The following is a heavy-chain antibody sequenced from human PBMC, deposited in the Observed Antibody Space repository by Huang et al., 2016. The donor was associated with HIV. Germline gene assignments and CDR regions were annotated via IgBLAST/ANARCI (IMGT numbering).Heavy chain of an antibody. V-gene: IGHV3-23*01. CDR2: ISGNGNKT. CDR3: TVLLDY. J-gene: IGHJ4*02. CDR1: GFTFNKYA. Sequence: EVKVLESGGGLVQPGGSRRLSCVASGFTFNKYAMSWVRQATGKGLAWVSLISGNGNKTYYADSVKGRFTISRDNSKNTVYLQMNSLRAEDAALYHCTVLLDYWGQGTPVTVSS.